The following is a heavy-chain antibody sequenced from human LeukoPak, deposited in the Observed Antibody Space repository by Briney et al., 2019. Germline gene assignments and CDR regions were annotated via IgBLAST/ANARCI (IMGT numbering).Heavy chain of an antibody. J-gene: IGHJ4*02. Sequence: GGSLRLSCAASGFTFSSYEMNWVRQAPGKGLEWVSYISNSGTAIYYADSVKGRFTISRDNSKNSLYLEMNSLTTEDTALYYCAKGHPVVAYWGQGTLVTVSS. V-gene: IGHV3-48*03. CDR3: AKGHPVVAY. CDR1: GFTFSSYE. CDR2: ISNSGTAI. D-gene: IGHD2-15*01.